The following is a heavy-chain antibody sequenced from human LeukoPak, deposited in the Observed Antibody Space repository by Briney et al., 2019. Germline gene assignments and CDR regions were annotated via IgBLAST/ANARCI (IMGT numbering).Heavy chain of an antibody. V-gene: IGHV3-20*04. CDR1: GFTFDDYG. Sequence: PGGSLRLSCAASGFTFDDYGMSWVRQAPGKGLEWVSGINWNGGSTGYADSVKGRFTISRDNAKNSLYLQMNSLRAEDTALYYCAREDGSGSYNSYYYYYYMDVWGKGTTVTVSS. D-gene: IGHD3-10*01. J-gene: IGHJ6*03. CDR2: INWNGGST. CDR3: AREDGSGSYNSYYYYYYMDV.